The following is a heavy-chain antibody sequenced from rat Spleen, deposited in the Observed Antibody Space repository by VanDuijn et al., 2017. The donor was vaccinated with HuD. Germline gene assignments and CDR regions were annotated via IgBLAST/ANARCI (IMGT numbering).Heavy chain of an antibody. CDR3: TRRGTIAARFAY. D-gene: IGHD1-2*01. J-gene: IGHJ3*01. CDR2: ITNTGGST. Sequence: EVQLVESGGGLVQPGRSLKLSCVASGFTFNNYWMTWIRQAPGKGLEWVASITNTGGSTYYPDSVKGRFTISRDNAKSTLYLQMNSLRSEDTATYYCTRRGTIAARFAYWGQGTLVTVSS. V-gene: IGHV5-31*01. CDR1: GFTFNNYW.